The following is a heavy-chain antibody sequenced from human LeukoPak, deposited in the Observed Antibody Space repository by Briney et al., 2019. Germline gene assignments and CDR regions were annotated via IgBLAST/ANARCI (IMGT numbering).Heavy chain of an antibody. J-gene: IGHJ4*02. Sequence: PGGSLRLSCAASGFTFSSAAMSWVRQAPGKGLEWVSLISSSGGSTYYADSVKGRFIISRDNSKNTLYLQMNSLRAEDTAVYYCAKGSRSIAVDNLCDYWGQGSLVTVSS. CDR1: GFTFSSAA. V-gene: IGHV3-23*01. CDR2: ISSSGGST. D-gene: IGHD6-19*01. CDR3: AKGSRSIAVDNLCDY.